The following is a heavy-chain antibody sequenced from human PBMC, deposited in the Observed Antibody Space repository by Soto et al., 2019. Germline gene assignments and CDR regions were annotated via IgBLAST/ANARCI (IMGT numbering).Heavy chain of an antibody. Sequence: ASVKVSCKASGYTFTSYSMHWVRQAPGQRLEWMGWINAGNGNTKYSQKFQGRVTITRDTSASTAYMELSSLRSEDTAVYYCARDLSSPRAFDIWGQGTMVTVSS. CDR3: ARDLSSPRAFDI. CDR1: GYTFTSYS. V-gene: IGHV1-3*01. D-gene: IGHD6-13*01. CDR2: INAGNGNT. J-gene: IGHJ3*02.